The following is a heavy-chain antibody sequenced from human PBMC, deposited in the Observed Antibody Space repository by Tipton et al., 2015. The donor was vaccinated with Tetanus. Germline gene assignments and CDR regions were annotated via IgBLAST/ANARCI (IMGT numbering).Heavy chain of an antibody. CDR1: GYNFVNFG. Sequence: QSGAEVKEPGASVKVSCKASGYNFVNFGISWVRQAPGQGLEWMGWISAYNGKTKYAQRLQGRVTMTTDRSASTAYMELSSLTSDDTAVYFCARGHSPLYNWNFGYFDFWGQGTLVTVSS. J-gene: IGHJ4*02. CDR3: ARGHSPLYNWNFGYFDF. D-gene: IGHD1-7*01. V-gene: IGHV1-18*01. CDR2: ISAYNGKT.